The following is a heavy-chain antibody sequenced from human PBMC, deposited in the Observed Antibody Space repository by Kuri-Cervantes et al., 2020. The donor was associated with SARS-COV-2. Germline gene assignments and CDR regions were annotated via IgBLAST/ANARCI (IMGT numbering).Heavy chain of an antibody. CDR1: GFTFSSYS. V-gene: IGHV3-7*01. Sequence: GGSLRLSCAASGFTFSSYSMSWVRQAPGKGLEWVANIKQDGSEKYYVDSVKGRFTISRDNAKNSLYLQMNSLRAEDTAVYYCARDDIGAPLFDYWGQGTLVTVSS. J-gene: IGHJ4*02. CDR2: IKQDGSEK. CDR3: ARDDIGAPLFDY.